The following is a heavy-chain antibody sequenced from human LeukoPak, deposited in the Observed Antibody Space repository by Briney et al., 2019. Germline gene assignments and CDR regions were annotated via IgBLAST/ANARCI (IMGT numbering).Heavy chain of an antibody. CDR2: IKQDGSEK. CDR3: ARPRGSSLTGYYYYMDV. J-gene: IGHJ6*03. Sequence: GGSLRLSCAASGFTFSSYWMSWVRQAPGKGREWVANIKQDGSEKYYVDSVKGRFTISRDNAKNSLYLQMNSLRAEDTAVYYCARPRGSSLTGYYYYMDVWGKGTTVTVSS. D-gene: IGHD6-13*01. V-gene: IGHV3-7*01. CDR1: GFTFSSYW.